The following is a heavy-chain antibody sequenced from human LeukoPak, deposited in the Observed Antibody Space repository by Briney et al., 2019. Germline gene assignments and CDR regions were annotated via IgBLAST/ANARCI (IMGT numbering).Heavy chain of an antibody. CDR2: IYHSGST. CDR1: GGSISSGGYY. V-gene: IGHV4-30-2*01. D-gene: IGHD6-19*01. Sequence: SETLSLTCTVSGGSISSGGYYWSWIRQPPGKGLEWIGYIYHSGSTYYNPSLKSRVTISVDTSKNQFSLKLSSVTAADTAVYYCARESLRGWYGWGYYFDYWGQGTLVTVSS. CDR3: ARESLRGWYGWGYYFDY. J-gene: IGHJ4*02.